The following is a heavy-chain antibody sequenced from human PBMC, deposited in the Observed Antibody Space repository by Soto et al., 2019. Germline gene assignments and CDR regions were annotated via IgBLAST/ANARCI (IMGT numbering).Heavy chain of an antibody. CDR2: IIPMLGMS. J-gene: IGHJ4*02. Sequence: QVQLVQSGAEVKKPGSPVRVSCTASGDTFNFYTISWVRQVPGQGPEWMGRIIPMLGMSNYAQKFQGRVTIMADKSTSTVYMNLSVLTSEDTAVYYCAHNYGSMITPFAYWGQGTLVTVSS. CDR3: AHNYGSMITPFAY. D-gene: IGHD3-10*01. CDR1: GDTFNFYT. V-gene: IGHV1-69*02.